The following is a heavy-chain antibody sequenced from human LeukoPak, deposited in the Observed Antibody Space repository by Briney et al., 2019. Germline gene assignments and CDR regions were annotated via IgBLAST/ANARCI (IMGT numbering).Heavy chain of an antibody. CDR2: INPNSGGT. V-gene: IGHV1-2*06. CDR3: AREEYSSVPFFGMDV. CDR1: GYTFTSYY. Sequence: ASVKVSCKASGYTFTSYYMHWVRQAPGQGLEWMGRINPNSGGTNYAQKFQGRVTMTRDTSISTAYMELSRLRSDDTAVYYCAREEYSSVPFFGMDVWGQGTTVTVSS. D-gene: IGHD6-19*01. J-gene: IGHJ6*02.